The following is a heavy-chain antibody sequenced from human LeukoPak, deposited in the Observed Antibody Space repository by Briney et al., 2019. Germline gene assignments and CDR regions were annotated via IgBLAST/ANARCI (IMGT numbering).Heavy chain of an antibody. Sequence: GRSLRLSCAASGFTFSSYGMHWVRQAPGKGLEWVAVIWYDGSNKYYADSVKGRFTISRDNSKNTLYLQMNRLRAEDTAVYYCARAADYSIDYWGQGTLVTVSS. CDR3: ARAADYSIDY. J-gene: IGHJ4*02. D-gene: IGHD2-15*01. V-gene: IGHV3-33*01. CDR1: GFTFSSYG. CDR2: IWYDGSNK.